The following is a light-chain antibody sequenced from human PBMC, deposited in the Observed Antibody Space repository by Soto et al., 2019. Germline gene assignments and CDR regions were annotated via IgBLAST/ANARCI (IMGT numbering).Light chain of an antibody. CDR1: SSDIGGYNY. Sequence: QSVLTQPASVSGSPGQSITISCAGTSSDIGGYNYVSWYQQHPGKAPKVMIYEVNNRPSGVSNRFSGSKSGNTASLTISGLQAEDEADYYCSSFTISSTLDVFGTGTKVTVL. CDR3: SSFTISSTLDV. V-gene: IGLV2-14*01. J-gene: IGLJ1*01. CDR2: EVN.